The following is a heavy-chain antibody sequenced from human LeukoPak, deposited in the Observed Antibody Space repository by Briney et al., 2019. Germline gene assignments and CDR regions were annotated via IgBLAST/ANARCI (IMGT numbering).Heavy chain of an antibody. J-gene: IGHJ3*02. CDR2: IYYSGST. D-gene: IGHD5-24*01. Sequence: SETLSLTCAVFGGSFSGYYWSWIRQPPGKGLEWIGYIYYSGSTNYNPSLKSRVTISVDTSRNQFSLKLSSVTAADTAVYYCAREMATRGLGAFDIWGQGTMVTVSS. V-gene: IGHV4-59*01. CDR3: AREMATRGLGAFDI. CDR1: GGSFSGYY.